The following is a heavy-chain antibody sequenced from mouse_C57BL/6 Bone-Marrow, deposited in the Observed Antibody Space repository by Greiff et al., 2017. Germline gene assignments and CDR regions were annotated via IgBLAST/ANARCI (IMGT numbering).Heavy chain of an antibody. CDR2: IYPGSGST. CDR3: ARLFDY. CDR1: GYTFTSYW. J-gene: IGHJ2*01. Sequence: QVQLQQPGAELVKPGASVKMSCKASGYTFTSYWITWVKQRPGQGLEWIGDIYPGSGSTNYNEKFKSKATLTVDKSSSTAYMQLSSLTSEDSAVFYCARLFDYWGQGTTLTVSS. V-gene: IGHV1-55*01.